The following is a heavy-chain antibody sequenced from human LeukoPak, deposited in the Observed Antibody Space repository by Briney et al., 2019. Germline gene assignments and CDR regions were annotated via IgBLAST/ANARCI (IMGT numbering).Heavy chain of an antibody. Sequence: GSLRLSCAVSGFTFNSYSMSWIRQPPGKGLEWIGEINHSGSTNYNPSLKSRVTISVDTSKNQFSLKLSSVTAADTAVYYCARPLYYYGSGSYYDTLGYYYHMDVWGKGTTVTISS. CDR3: ARPLYYYGSGSYYDTLGYYYHMDV. CDR1: GFTFNSYS. J-gene: IGHJ6*03. D-gene: IGHD3-10*01. CDR2: INHSGST. V-gene: IGHV4-34*01.